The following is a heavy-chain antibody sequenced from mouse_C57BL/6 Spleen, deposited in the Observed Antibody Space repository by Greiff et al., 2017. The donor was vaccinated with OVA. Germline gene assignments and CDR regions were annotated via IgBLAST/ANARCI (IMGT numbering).Heavy chain of an antibody. CDR1: GYAFTNYL. D-gene: IGHD2-1*01. V-gene: IGHV1-54*01. J-gene: IGHJ3*01. Sequence: VKLQESGAELVRPGTSVKVSCKASGYAFTNYLIEWVKQRPGQGLEWIGVINPGSGGTNYNEKFKGKATLTADKSSSTAYMQLSSLTSEDSAVYFCARSSYYGNYLPAYWGQGTLVTVSA. CDR3: ARSSYYGNYLPAY. CDR2: INPGSGGT.